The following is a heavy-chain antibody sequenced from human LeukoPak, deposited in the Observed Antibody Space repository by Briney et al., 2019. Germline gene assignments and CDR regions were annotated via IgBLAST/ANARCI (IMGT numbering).Heavy chain of an antibody. J-gene: IGHJ2*01. Sequence: SETLSLTCTVSGGSINTGSYYWSWIPQPAGKGLEWVGRVNPSGDTNYSPSLKSRVSISIETSKNQFSLNLNSVTAADTGMYYCVRGYNTGRYFDPWGRGTLVTVSS. D-gene: IGHD5-12*01. CDR3: VRGYNTGRYFDP. CDR2: VNPSGDT. CDR1: GGSINTGSYY. V-gene: IGHV4-61*02.